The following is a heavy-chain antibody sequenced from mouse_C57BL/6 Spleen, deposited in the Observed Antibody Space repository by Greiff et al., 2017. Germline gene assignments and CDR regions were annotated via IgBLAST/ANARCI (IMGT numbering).Heavy chain of an antibody. Sequence: EVQLQESGPGLVKPSQSLSLTCSVTGYSITSGYYWNWIRQFPGNKLEWMGYISYDGSNNYNPSLKNRISITRDTSKNQFFLKLNSVTTEDTATYYCAREAQAIFDYWGQGTTLTVSS. CDR1: GYSITSGYY. CDR2: ISYDGSN. V-gene: IGHV3-6*01. J-gene: IGHJ2*01. D-gene: IGHD3-2*02. CDR3: AREAQAIFDY.